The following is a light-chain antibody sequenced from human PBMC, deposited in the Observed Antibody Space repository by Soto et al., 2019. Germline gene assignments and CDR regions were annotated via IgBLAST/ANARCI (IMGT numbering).Light chain of an antibody. J-gene: IGLJ3*02. CDR3: QSYDSSLSGSV. V-gene: IGLV1-40*01. Sequence: QSVLTQPPSVSGAAGQRVTISCTGSSSNIGAGFDVSWYQQLPGTAPKLLIFGDSNRPSGVTDRFSGSKSGASASLAISGLQAEDEADEYCQSYDSSLSGSVFGGGTKVTVL. CDR2: GDS. CDR1: SSNIGAGFD.